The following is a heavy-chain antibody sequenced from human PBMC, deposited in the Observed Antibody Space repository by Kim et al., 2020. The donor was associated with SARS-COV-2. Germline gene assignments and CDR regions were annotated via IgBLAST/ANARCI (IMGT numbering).Heavy chain of an antibody. CDR3: AGGGRGGYEFDY. V-gene: IGHV4-31*03. Sequence: SETLSLTCTVSGGSISSGGYYWSWLRQHPGKGLEWIGYIYYSGSTYYNPSLQSRVTISVDTSKNQFSLKLSSVTAADTAVYYCAGGGRGGYEFDYWGQGTLVTVSS. CDR2: IYYSGST. CDR1: GGSISSGGYY. J-gene: IGHJ4*02. D-gene: IGHD5-12*01.